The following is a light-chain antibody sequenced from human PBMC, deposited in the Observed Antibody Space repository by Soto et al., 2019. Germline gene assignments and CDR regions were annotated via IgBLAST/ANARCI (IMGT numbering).Light chain of an antibody. V-gene: IGLV2-14*01. CDR3: FSGTTTSTHV. CDR2: EVN. CDR1: SSDSGAYDY. J-gene: IGLJ1*01. Sequence: QSVRTQPASLSGSPGQSITISCTGTSSDSGAYDYVSWFQQHPGKAPKLMISEVNNRPSGVSNRFSGSKSGNTAYLTISGLQVEDEAEYFCFSGTTTSTHVFGTGTKVTVL.